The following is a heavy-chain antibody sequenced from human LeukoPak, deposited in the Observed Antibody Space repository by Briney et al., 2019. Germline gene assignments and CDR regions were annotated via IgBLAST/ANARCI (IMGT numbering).Heavy chain of an antibody. V-gene: IGHV4-34*01. J-gene: IGHJ5*02. D-gene: IGHD1-7*01. Sequence: PSETLSLTCAVYGGSFSGYYWSWIRQPPGKGLQWIGEINHSGSTNYNPSLKSRVTISVDTSKNQSFLKQSSVTAADTAVYYCARVVTGTTANWFDPWGQGTLVTVS. CDR2: INHSGST. CDR3: ARVVTGTTANWFDP. CDR1: GGSFSGYY.